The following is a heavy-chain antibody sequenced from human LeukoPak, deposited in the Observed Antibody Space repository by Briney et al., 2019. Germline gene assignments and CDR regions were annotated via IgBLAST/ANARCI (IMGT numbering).Heavy chain of an antibody. V-gene: IGHV4-59*08. CDR1: GGSISSYY. J-gene: IGHJ4*02. Sequence: SETLSLTCTVSGGSISSYYWSWIRQPPGKGLERIGYIYYSGSTNYNPSLKSRVTISVDTSKNQFSLKLSSVTAADTAVYYCARHHDYGGNVDYWGQGALVTVSS. D-gene: IGHD4-17*01. CDR2: IYYSGST. CDR3: ARHHDYGGNVDY.